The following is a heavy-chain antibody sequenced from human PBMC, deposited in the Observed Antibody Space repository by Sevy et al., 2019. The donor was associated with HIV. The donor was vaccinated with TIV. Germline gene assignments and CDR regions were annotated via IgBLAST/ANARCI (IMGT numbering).Heavy chain of an antibody. CDR2: ISGSAGST. CDR3: AKDGNYYDSSGDYLNYFDY. D-gene: IGHD3-22*01. Sequence: GGSLRLSCAASGFTFTSYAMSWVRQAPGKGLEWVSAISGSAGSTYYADSVKGRFTISRDNSKNTLYLLINSLRAEDTAIYYCAKDGNYYDSSGDYLNYFDYWGQGTLVTVSS. V-gene: IGHV3-23*01. J-gene: IGHJ4*02. CDR1: GFTFTSYA.